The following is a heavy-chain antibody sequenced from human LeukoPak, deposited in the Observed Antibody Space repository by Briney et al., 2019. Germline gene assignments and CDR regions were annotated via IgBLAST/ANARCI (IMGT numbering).Heavy chain of an antibody. J-gene: IGHJ4*02. Sequence: QTGGSLRLSCAVSGFTFDDYAMHWVRQVPGKGLEWVSGINWNSDSIGYADSVKGRFTTSRDNAKNSLYLQMNSLRAEDTAFYYCAINGGGDSGYGNLDYWGQGTLVTVSS. D-gene: IGHD5-12*01. CDR1: GFTFDDYA. CDR3: AINGGGDSGYGNLDY. V-gene: IGHV3-9*01. CDR2: INWNSDSI.